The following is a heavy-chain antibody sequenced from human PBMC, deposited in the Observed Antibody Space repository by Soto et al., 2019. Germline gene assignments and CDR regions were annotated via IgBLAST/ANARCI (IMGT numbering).Heavy chain of an antibody. J-gene: IGHJ5*02. Sequence: LSLTCTVSGGSISSSSYYWGWIRQPPGKGLEWIGSIYYSGSTYYNPSLKSRVTISVDTSKNQFSLKLSSVTAADTAVHYCARDYDYVWGSYRSNWFDPWGQGTLVT. V-gene: IGHV4-39*02. D-gene: IGHD3-16*02. CDR1: GGSISSSSYY. CDR3: ARDYDYVWGSYRSNWFDP. CDR2: IYYSGST.